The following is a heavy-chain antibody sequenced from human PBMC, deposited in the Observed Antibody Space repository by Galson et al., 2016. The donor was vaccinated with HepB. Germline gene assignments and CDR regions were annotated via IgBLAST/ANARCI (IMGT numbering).Heavy chain of an antibody. CDR3: ATGGRSSGRPDN. V-gene: IGHV3-15*01. D-gene: IGHD2-15*01. CDR1: GFIFSNAY. J-gene: IGHJ4*02. CDR2: IKSKTDGGTT. Sequence: SLRLSCAASGFIFSNAYMTWVRQAPGKGLQWVGRIKSKTDGGTTTYAAPVKGRFTISRDDSKDTLYLQMNSLKTEDTAVYYCATGGRSSGRPDNWSQGTLVTVSS.